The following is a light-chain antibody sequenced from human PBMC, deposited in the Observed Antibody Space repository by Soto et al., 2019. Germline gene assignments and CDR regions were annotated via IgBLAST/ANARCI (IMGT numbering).Light chain of an antibody. CDR2: DND. CDR1: SSNIVNNY. V-gene: IGLV1-51*01. CDR3: ATWDRSLSVGV. J-gene: IGLJ2*01. Sequence: QSVLTQPPSVSAAPGQKVTISCSGSSSNIVNNYVFWYQQLPGTAPKLLIYDNDKRPSGIPDRFSGSKSGTSATLGITGLQTGDEADYYCATWDRSLSVGVFGGGTQLTVL.